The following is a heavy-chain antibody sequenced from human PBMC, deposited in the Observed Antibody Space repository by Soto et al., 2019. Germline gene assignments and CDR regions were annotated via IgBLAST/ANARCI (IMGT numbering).Heavy chain of an antibody. CDR2: IYYSENT. J-gene: IGHJ4*02. CDR3: ATHPPYGPLDH. V-gene: IGHV4-39*01. D-gene: IGHD4-17*01. CDR1: SSSNH. Sequence: SSSNHWGWIRQPPGKGLEWIGNIYYSENTYYNPSLKSRVTISVDTSKNQFSLRLTSVTAADTAVYYCATHPPYGPLDHWGQGTPVTV.